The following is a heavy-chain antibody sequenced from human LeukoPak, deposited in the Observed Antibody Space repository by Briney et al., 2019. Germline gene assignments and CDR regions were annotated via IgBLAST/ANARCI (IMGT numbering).Heavy chain of an antibody. V-gene: IGHV3-48*03. D-gene: IGHD6-13*01. J-gene: IGHJ3*02. Sequence: GGSLRLSCAASGFTFSSYEMNWVRQAPGKGLEWVSYISSSGSTIYYADSVKGRFTISRDNAKNSLYLQMNSLRAEDTAVYYCAREDSLYSISWADAFDIWGQGTMVTVSS. CDR3: AREDSLYSISWADAFDI. CDR2: ISSSGSTI. CDR1: GFTFSSYE.